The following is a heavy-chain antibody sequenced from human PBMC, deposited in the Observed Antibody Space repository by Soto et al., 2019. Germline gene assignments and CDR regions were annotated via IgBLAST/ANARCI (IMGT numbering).Heavy chain of an antibody. Sequence: QVQLQESGPGLVKPSQTLSLTCTVSGGSISSGGYYWSWIRQHPGKGLEWIGYIYYNGSTYYNRSLKSRVTIPVDTSKNQFSLKVSSVTAADTAVYHCARTFGEAYYYDYMDVGGKGTTVTVSS. CDR3: ARTFGEAYYYDYMDV. CDR2: IYYNGST. V-gene: IGHV4-31*03. CDR1: GGSISSGGYY. J-gene: IGHJ6*03. D-gene: IGHD3-3*01.